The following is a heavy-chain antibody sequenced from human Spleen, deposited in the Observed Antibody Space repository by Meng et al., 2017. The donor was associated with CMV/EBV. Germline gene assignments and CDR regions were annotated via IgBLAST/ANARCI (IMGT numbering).Heavy chain of an antibody. J-gene: IGHJ4*02. CDR2: ISSSGSTI. V-gene: IGHV3-48*03. Sequence: GGSLRLSCAASGFTFSSYEMNWVRQAPGKGLEWVSYISSSGSTIYYADSVKGRFTISRDNAKNSLYLQMNSLRAEDTAVYYCARGYDYVWGSYRPPFFDYWGQGTLVTVSS. D-gene: IGHD3-16*02. CDR3: ARGYDYVWGSYRPPFFDY. CDR1: GFTFSSYE.